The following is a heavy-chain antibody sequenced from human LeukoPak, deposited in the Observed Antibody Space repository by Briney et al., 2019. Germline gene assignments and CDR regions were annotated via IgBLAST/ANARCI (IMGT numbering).Heavy chain of an antibody. CDR3: ARGPSRRHYYDSSGYQDY. CDR1: GYTFTSYY. V-gene: IGHV1-46*01. D-gene: IGHD3-22*01. CDR2: INPSGGST. Sequence: GASVKVSCKASGYTFTSYYMHWVRQAPGQGLEWMGIINPSGGSTSYAQKFQGRVTMTRDTSTSTVYMELSSLRSEDTAVYYCARGPSRRHYYDSSGYQDYWGQGTLVTVSS. J-gene: IGHJ4*02.